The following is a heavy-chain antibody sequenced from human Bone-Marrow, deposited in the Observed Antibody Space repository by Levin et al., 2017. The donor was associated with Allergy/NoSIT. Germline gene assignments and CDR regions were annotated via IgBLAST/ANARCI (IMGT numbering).Heavy chain of an antibody. CDR1: GFTFSSYS. CDR2: ISSSSSTI. V-gene: IGHV3-48*04. D-gene: IGHD3-3*01. J-gene: IGHJ6*02. CDR3: ARDKTRVLEWLGYYYYGMDV. Sequence: GGSLRLSCAASGFTFSSYSMNWVRQAPGKGLEWVSYISSSSSTIYYADSVKGRFTISRDNAKNSLYLQMNSLRAEDTAVYYCARDKTRVLEWLGYYYYGMDVWGQGTTVTVSS.